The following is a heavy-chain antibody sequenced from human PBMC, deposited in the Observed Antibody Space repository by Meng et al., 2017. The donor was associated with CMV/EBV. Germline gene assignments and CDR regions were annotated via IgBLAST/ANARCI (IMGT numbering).Heavy chain of an antibody. V-gene: IGHV3-20*04. D-gene: IGHD3-22*01. CDR1: GFTFSSYW. Sequence: GESLKISCAASGFTFSSYWMHWVRQAPGKGLEWVSGINWNDGSTAYAASVKGRFTISRDNVKNSLFLQMNSLRAEDTALYYCATWDDSVDYWGQGTLVTVSS. CDR2: INWNDGST. J-gene: IGHJ4*02. CDR3: ATWDDSVDY.